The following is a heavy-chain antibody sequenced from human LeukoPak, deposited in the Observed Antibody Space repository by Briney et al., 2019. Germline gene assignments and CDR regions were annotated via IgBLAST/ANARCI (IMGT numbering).Heavy chain of an antibody. CDR3: ARGYGSGWFAN. CDR1: GFTFSSYS. D-gene: IGHD6-19*01. Sequence: GGSLRLPCAASGFTFSSYSMNWVRQAPGKGLEWVSSISSSSSYIYYADSVKGRFTISRDNAKNSLYLQMNSLRAEDTAVYYCARGYGSGWFANWGQGTLVTVSS. J-gene: IGHJ4*02. V-gene: IGHV3-21*01. CDR2: ISSSSSYI.